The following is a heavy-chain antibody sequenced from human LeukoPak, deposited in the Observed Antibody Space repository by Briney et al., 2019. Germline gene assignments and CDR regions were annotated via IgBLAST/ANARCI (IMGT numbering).Heavy chain of an antibody. D-gene: IGHD5-12*01. CDR1: GYTFSDYY. Sequence: ASVKVSCKTSGYTFSDYYIHWIRQAPGQGLEWVGWINPNSGGTNYAQKFQGRVTMTRDTSISTAYMELSRLRSDDTAVYYCAREGDSGYDLGYWGQGTLVTVSS. J-gene: IGHJ4*02. CDR3: AREGDSGYDLGY. CDR2: INPNSGGT. V-gene: IGHV1-2*02.